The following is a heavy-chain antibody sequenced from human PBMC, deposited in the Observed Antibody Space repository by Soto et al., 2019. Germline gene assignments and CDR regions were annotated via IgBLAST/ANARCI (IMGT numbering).Heavy chain of an antibody. V-gene: IGHV3-30*04. D-gene: IGHD2-21*01. J-gene: IGHJ4*02. CDR2: ISADGITR. CDR3: AKRWGDGYFEY. Sequence: GGSLRLSCAASGFTFCDFPMYWVRQAPGKGLEWLTFISADGITRYYADSVKGRFTISRDNSRNTLFLQMSSLRPEDTAVYYCAKRWGDGYFEYWGQGTLVTVSS. CDR1: GFTFCDFP.